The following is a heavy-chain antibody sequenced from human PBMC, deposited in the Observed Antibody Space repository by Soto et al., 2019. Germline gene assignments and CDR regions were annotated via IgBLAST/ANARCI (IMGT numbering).Heavy chain of an antibody. CDR3: ARDSGSELSAPGEVFDY. Sequence: GASVKVSCKASGYIFISYGIIWVRQAPGQGLEWMGWISGYNGNTNYAQKVQGRVTMTTDTSTSTAYMELRSLRYDDTAVYYCARDSGSELSAPGEVFDYWGQGALVTVSS. CDR2: ISGYNGNT. D-gene: IGHD3-10*01. CDR1: GYIFISYG. J-gene: IGHJ4*02. V-gene: IGHV1-18*01.